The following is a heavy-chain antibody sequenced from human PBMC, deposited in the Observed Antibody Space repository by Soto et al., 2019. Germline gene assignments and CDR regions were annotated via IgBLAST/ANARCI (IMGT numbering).Heavy chain of an antibody. J-gene: IGHJ6*02. CDR2: IIPIFGTA. V-gene: IGHV1-69*06. Sequence: EASVKVSCKASGGTFSSYAISWVRQAPGQGLEWMGGIIPIFGTANYAQKFQGRVTITADKSTSTAYMELSSLRSEDTAVYYCARDIIVVVTAFNYYGMDVWGQGTTVTVSS. CDR3: ARDIIVVVTAFNYYGMDV. CDR1: GGTFSSYA. D-gene: IGHD2-21*02.